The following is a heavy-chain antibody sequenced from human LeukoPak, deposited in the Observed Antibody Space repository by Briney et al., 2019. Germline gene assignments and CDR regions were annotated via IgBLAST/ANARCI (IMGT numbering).Heavy chain of an antibody. Sequence: SETLSLTCTVSGGSVSSGSYYWSWIRQPPGKGLEWIGYIYYSGSTNYNPSLKRRVTISVDTSKNQFSLKLSSVTAADTAVYYCARSDYQLLDYYYGMDVWGQGTTVTVSS. V-gene: IGHV4-61*01. CDR2: IYYSGST. D-gene: IGHD2-2*01. CDR1: GGSVSSGSYY. J-gene: IGHJ6*02. CDR3: ARSDYQLLDYYYGMDV.